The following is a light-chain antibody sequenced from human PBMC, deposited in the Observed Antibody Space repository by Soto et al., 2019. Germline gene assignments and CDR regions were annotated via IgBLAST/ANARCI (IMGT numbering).Light chain of an antibody. CDR1: ISNIGSNY. J-gene: IGLJ3*02. CDR2: SNH. CDR3: ATWDDSLSGPV. Sequence: QSVLTQPPSTSGTPGQRVTISCSGSISNIGSNYVHWYQQLPGMALKLLVHSNHQRPSGVPDRFAGSRSGTSASLAISGLRSEDEAEYFCATWDDSLSGPVFGGGTEVTVL. V-gene: IGLV1-47*02.